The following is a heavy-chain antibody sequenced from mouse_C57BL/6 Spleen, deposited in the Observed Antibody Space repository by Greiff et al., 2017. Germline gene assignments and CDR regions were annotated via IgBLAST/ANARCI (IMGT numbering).Heavy chain of an antibody. Sequence: QVQLQQSGAELVRPGASVTLSCKASGYTFTDYDMHWVKQTPVHGLEWIGAIDPETGGTAYNQKFKGKAMLTADKSSSTAYMVLRSLTSDDSAVYYCTKGGTTVVAPNAMDYWGQGTSVTVSS. CDR2: IDPETGGT. V-gene: IGHV1-15*01. D-gene: IGHD1-1*01. CDR3: TKGGTTVVAPNAMDY. CDR1: GYTFTDYD. J-gene: IGHJ4*01.